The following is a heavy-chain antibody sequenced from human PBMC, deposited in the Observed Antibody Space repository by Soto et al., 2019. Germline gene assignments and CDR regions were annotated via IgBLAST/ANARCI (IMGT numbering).Heavy chain of an antibody. J-gene: IGHJ2*01. CDR3: AIFFLQAEDGIRDKLPVSAFLLNRSSDL. V-gene: IGHV3-23*01. Sequence: KGLEWVSAISGRCGSRYYADAGKGRFTISRDNAKNTLYLQMNSLRAEDTAVYYCAIFFLQAEDGIRDKLPVSAFLLNRSSDL. CDR2: ISGRCGSR. D-gene: IGHD5-18*01.